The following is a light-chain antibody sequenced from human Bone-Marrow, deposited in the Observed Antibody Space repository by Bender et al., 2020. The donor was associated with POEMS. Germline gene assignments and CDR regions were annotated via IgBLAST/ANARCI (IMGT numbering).Light chain of an antibody. Sequence: QSALTQPASVSGSPGQSITISCTGTSSDVGAWNYVSWYQHHPDKAPKLIIYDVFNRPSGISSRFSASKSGNTASLTISGLQAEDEADYYCSSYTRSSTLVFGGGTKLTVL. J-gene: IGLJ2*01. CDR2: DVF. CDR1: SSDVGAWNY. CDR3: SSYTRSSTLV. V-gene: IGLV2-14*03.